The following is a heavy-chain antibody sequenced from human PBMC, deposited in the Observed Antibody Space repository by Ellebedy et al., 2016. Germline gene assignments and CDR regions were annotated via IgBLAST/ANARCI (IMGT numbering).Heavy chain of an antibody. Sequence: SETLSLXXTVSGVSTSDYYWSWVRQPPGKRLEWIGYISYFGSTSYNPSLQSRVTISIDTQFSLNLTSVTAADTAVYYCARAPAWFGEIPLEWGPGARVTVSS. V-gene: IGHV4-59*01. CDR3: ARAPAWFGEIPLE. D-gene: IGHD3-10*01. J-gene: IGHJ4*01. CDR2: ISYFGST. CDR1: GVSTSDYY.